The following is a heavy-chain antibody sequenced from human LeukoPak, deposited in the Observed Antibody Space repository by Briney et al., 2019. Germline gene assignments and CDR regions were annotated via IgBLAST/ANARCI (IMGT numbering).Heavy chain of an antibody. Sequence: ASVKVSCKAPGGTFSSYTISWVRQAPGQGLEWMGWMNPNSGNTGYAQKFQGRVTMTRNTSISTAYMELSSLRSEDTAVYYCARTVSSGWYSFDYWGQGTLVTVSS. J-gene: IGHJ4*02. D-gene: IGHD6-19*01. V-gene: IGHV1-8*02. CDR3: ARTVSSGWYSFDY. CDR2: MNPNSGNT. CDR1: GGTFSSYT.